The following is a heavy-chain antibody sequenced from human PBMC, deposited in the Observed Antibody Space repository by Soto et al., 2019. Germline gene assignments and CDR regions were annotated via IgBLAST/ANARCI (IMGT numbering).Heavy chain of an antibody. J-gene: IGHJ4*02. CDR1: GFTFDDYT. CDR2: ISWDGGST. CDR3: AKSGRGLAGNIDY. D-gene: IGHD6-19*01. V-gene: IGHV3-43*01. Sequence: EVQLVESGGVVVQPGGSLRLSCAASGFTFDDYTMHWVRQAPGKGLEWVSLISWDGGSTYYADSVKGRFTISRDNSKNSLYLQMNSLRTEDTALYYCAKSGRGLAGNIDYWGQGTLVTGSS.